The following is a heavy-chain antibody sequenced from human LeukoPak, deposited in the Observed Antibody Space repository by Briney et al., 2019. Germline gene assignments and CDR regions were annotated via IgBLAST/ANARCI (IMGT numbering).Heavy chain of an antibody. D-gene: IGHD5-24*01. V-gene: IGHV3-30*02. Sequence: GGSLRLSCAASGFTFSSYGMHWVRQAPGKGLEWVAFIRYDGSNKYYADSVKGRFTISRDNSKNTLYLQMNSLRAEDTAVYYCAKGMATLKAHKRKFDYCGQRTLVTVSS. CDR2: IRYDGSNK. J-gene: IGHJ4*02. CDR1: GFTFSSYG. CDR3: AKGMATLKAHKRKFDY.